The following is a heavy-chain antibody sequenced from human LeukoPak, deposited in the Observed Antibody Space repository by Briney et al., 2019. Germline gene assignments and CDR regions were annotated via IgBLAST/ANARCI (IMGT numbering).Heavy chain of an antibody. CDR1: GYSFSSYW. J-gene: IGHJ4*02. CDR2: IYPGDSDT. D-gene: IGHD3-22*01. Sequence: GESLKISCKGSGYSFSSYWIGWVRQKPGKGLEWMGIIYPGDSDTRYSPSFQGQVTISADKSISTAYLQWSSLKASDTAMYYCARNYYDSSGFSDYWGQGTLLTVSS. CDR3: ARNYYDSSGFSDY. V-gene: IGHV5-51*01.